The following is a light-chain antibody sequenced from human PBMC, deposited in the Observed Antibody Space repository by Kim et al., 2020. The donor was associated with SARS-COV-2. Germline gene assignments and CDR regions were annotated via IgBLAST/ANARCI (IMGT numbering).Light chain of an antibody. CDR1: QSVSSFY. CDR3: QQYGSSPWT. J-gene: IGKJ1*01. V-gene: IGKV3-20*01. CDR2: GAS. Sequence: EIVLTQSPGTLSSSPGERATFSCRASQSVSSFYLAWYQQKPGQAPRLLIYGASIRATGIPDRFSGSGSGTDFTLTISRLEPEDFAVYYCQQYGSSPWTFGQGTKVDIK.